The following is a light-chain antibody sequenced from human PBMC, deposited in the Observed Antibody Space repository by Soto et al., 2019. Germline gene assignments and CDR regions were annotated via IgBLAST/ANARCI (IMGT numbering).Light chain of an antibody. CDR3: TSYTSTSTLV. CDR1: SNDVGANNY. J-gene: IGLJ2*01. Sequence: QSVLTQPASVSGSPGQSITISCTGTSNDVGANNYVSWYQHHPGKAPKILIYEAANRPSGVSHRFSGSKSGNTASLTFSGLQAEDEADYFCTSYTSTSTLVFGGGTKLTVL. CDR2: EAA. V-gene: IGLV2-14*01.